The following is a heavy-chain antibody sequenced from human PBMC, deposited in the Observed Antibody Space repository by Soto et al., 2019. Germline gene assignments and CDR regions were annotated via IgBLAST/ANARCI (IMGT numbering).Heavy chain of an antibody. V-gene: IGHV1-8*01. Sequence: ASVKVSCKASGYTFTSYDINWVRQATGQGLEWMGWMNPNSANTGYAQKFQGRVTMTRNTSISTAYMELSSLRSEDTAVYYCARHNGPLYVGYYYDMDVWRQGTTVTVSS. CDR2: MNPNSANT. D-gene: IGHD3-16*01. J-gene: IGHJ6*02. CDR3: ARHNGPLYVGYYYDMDV. CDR1: GYTFTSYD.